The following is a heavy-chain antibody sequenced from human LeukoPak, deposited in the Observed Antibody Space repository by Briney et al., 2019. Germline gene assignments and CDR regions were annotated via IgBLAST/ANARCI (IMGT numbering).Heavy chain of an antibody. CDR3: AKAANYYDSSGYPDY. CDR2: ISASGRST. J-gene: IGHJ4*02. Sequence: LPGGSLRPSCAASGFTFGTYAMSWVRPAPGKGLEWVSTISASGRSTYYADSVKGRFTISRDNSKNTLSLQMNTLRVEDTAIYYCAKAANYYDSSGYPDYWGQGTLVTVSS. V-gene: IGHV3-23*01. CDR1: GFTFGTYA. D-gene: IGHD3-22*01.